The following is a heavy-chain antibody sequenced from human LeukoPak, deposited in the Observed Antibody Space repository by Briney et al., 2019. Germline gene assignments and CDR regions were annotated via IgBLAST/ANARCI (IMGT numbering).Heavy chain of an antibody. Sequence: SETLSLTCTVSGGFVSSDSYYWSWIRQPPGKGLEWIGYIYYSGSTTYNPSLKSRVTISVDASKNQLSLKLSSVTAADTAVYYCAKDRRPYSDYVGAFDYWGQGTLVTVSS. CDR1: GGFVSSDSYY. V-gene: IGHV4-61*01. D-gene: IGHD4-11*01. CDR2: IYYSGST. CDR3: AKDRRPYSDYVGAFDY. J-gene: IGHJ4*02.